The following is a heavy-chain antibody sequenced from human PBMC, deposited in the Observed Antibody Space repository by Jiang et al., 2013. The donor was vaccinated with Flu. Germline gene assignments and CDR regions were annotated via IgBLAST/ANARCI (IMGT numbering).Heavy chain of an antibody. V-gene: IGHV3-9*01. Sequence: VQLVESGGGLVQAGRSLTLACAASGFRFDDYAMHWVRQAPGKGLEWVSGLSWNSGSIGYADSVKGRFTVSRDNAKNVLYLQMNSLRAEDTALYYCAKGLRDYRYYFYYLDVWGKGTTVTVSS. CDR2: LSWNSGSI. D-gene: IGHD4-17*01. J-gene: IGHJ6*03. CDR3: AKGLRDYRYYFYYLDV. CDR1: GFRFDDYA.